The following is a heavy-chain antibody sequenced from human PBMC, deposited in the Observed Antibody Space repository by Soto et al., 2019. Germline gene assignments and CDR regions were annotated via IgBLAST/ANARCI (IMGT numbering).Heavy chain of an antibody. J-gene: IGHJ5*02. CDR2: IYYSGYT. CDR3: GRLVPSKLVES. Sequence: PSETLSLTCSVSGGSIYSYYWGWIRRPPGKGLEWIGSIYYSGYTYYNPSLKSRVSMSVDTSTSHFSLNVNSVTAADTAVYCCGRLVPSKLVESWGPGTLVTVSS. V-gene: IGHV4-59*12. CDR1: GGSIYSYY. D-gene: IGHD2-15*01.